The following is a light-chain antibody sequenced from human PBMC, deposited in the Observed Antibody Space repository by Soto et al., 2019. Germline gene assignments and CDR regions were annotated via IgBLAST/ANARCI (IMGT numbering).Light chain of an antibody. J-gene: IGKJ1*01. CDR1: QTISSW. Sequence: DIQMTQSPSTMSGSVGARGTITCRASQTISSWLAWYQQKPGKAPKLLIYKASTFKSGVPSRLSGSGSGTEFTITISSLKPDDFATYYCQHYNSYAEAFGHGTKV. V-gene: IGKV1-5*03. CDR3: QHYNSYAEA. CDR2: KAS.